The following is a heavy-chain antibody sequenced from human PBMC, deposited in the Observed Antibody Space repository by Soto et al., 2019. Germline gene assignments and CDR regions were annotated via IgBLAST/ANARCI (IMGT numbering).Heavy chain of an antibody. D-gene: IGHD3-22*01. Sequence: GGSLRLSCAASGSTFSSYVMNWVRQAPGKGLEWVSAISGSGGGTYYADSVKGRFTISRDNSENTLYLQMNSLRVEDTAVYYCASGGYWVYYGMDVWGQGTTVTVSS. CDR2: ISGSGGGT. V-gene: IGHV3-23*01. J-gene: IGHJ6*02. CDR1: GSTFSSYV. CDR3: ASGGYWVYYGMDV.